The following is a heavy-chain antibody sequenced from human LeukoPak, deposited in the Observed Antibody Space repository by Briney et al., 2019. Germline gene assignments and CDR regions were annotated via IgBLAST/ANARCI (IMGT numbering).Heavy chain of an antibody. CDR1: GGSFSGYY. CDR2: INHSGST. CDR3: ARSLPGSPGYGSSYIDY. Sequence: SETLSLTCAVYGGSFSGYYWSWIRQPPGKGLEWIGEINHSGSTNYNPSLKSRVTISVDTSKNQFSLKLSSVTAADTAVYYCARSLPGSPGYGSSYIDYWGQGTLVTVSS. D-gene: IGHD6-13*01. J-gene: IGHJ4*02. V-gene: IGHV4-34*01.